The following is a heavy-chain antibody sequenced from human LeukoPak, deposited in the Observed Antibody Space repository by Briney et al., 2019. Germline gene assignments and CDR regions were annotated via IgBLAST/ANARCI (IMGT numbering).Heavy chain of an antibody. Sequence: NPGRSLRLSCAASGFTFSSYGMHWVRHAPGKGLEWVSRIKSKTDGGTTDYAAPVKGRFTISRDDSKNTLYLQMNSLKTEDTAVYYCTPEYISSGTPLDYGGQGTLV. D-gene: IGHD3-9*01. V-gene: IGHV3-15*07. CDR2: IKSKTDGGTT. CDR3: TPEYISSGTPLDY. J-gene: IGHJ4*02. CDR1: GFTFSSYG.